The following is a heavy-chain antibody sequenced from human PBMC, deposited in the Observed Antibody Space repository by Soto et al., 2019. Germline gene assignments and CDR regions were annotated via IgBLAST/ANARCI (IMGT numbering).Heavy chain of an antibody. J-gene: IGHJ4*02. CDR1: GGTFSTYG. CDR3: ARVMRVYAIRGDLDY. Sequence: QVQLVQSGAEVKKPGSSVKVSCKTSGGTFSTYGINWVRQAPGQGLEWVGGIIPISGTASYAQRFQGRVTITADESTSTAYMELSSLRSEDTAGYYCARVMRVYAIRGDLDYWGQGTLVTVSS. CDR2: IIPISGTA. V-gene: IGHV1-69*01. D-gene: IGHD2-8*01.